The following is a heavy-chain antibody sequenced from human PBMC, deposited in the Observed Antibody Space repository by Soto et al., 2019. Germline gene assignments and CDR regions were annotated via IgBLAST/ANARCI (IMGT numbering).Heavy chain of an antibody. J-gene: IGHJ2*01. D-gene: IGHD6-19*01. V-gene: IGHV4-59*01. CDR3: AGVVADLHSWAGWYFGL. Sequence: QVQLQESGPGLVKPSETLSLTCTVSGGSISSYYWSWIRQPPRKGLEWIGYIYYSGSTNYNPSLKRRVPVSVDXSXNKXSLQLSSVTAADQAVDYCAGVVADLHSWAGWYFGLWGRGTLVTVSS. CDR1: GGSISSYY. CDR2: IYYSGST.